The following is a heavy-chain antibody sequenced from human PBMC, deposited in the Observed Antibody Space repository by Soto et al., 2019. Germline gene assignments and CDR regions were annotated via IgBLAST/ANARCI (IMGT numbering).Heavy chain of an antibody. CDR1: GFASDDYA. D-gene: IGHD5-18*01. J-gene: IGHJ6*02. CDR3: AKVGYSYYYYGMDV. V-gene: IGHV3-9*02. CDR2: ISWNSGSI. Sequence: EVQLVESGGGLVQPGRSLRLSCAASGFASDDYAMHWVRQAPRKGLEWVSGISWNSGSIGYADSVKGRFTISRDNAKNSLYLQMNSLRADDTALYYCAKVGYSYYYYGMDVWGQGTTVTVSS.